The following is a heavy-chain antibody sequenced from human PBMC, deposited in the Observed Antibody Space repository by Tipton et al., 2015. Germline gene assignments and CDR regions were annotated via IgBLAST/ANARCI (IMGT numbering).Heavy chain of an antibody. CDR1: GGSISSSSYY. J-gene: IGHJ6*02. CDR3: ARENLGIGKDYYFYGMGV. V-gene: IGHV4-39*07. CDR2: IYYSGST. Sequence: TLSLTCTVSGGSISSSSYYWGWIRQPPGKGLEWIGNIYYSGSTSNNPSLKSRVTMSVDTSKNQFSLRLSSVTAADTAVYYCARENLGIGKDYYFYGMGVWGQGNTVTVSS. D-gene: IGHD1-14*01.